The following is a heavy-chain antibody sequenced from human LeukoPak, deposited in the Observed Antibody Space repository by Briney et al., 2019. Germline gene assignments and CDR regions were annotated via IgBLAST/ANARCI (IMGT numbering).Heavy chain of an antibody. V-gene: IGHV3-23*01. CDR3: AKFVGVNVNTCFDC. CDR2: LTGSGGNI. J-gene: IGHJ4*02. Sequence: GGSLRLSCAASGSTFSSYAMSWVRQAPGKGLQWVSSLTGSGGNIYYADSVKGRFTISRDNSKNTLYLQMNSLRAEDTAVYYCAKFVGVNVNTCFDCWGQGTLVTVSS. D-gene: IGHD1-26*01. CDR1: GSTFSSYA.